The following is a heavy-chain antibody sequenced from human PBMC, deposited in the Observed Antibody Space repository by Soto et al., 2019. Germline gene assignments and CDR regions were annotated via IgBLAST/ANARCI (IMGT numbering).Heavy chain of an antibody. J-gene: IGHJ6*02. V-gene: IGHV2-26*01. Sequence: QVTLKASGPVLVKPTETLTLTCTVSGFSLSNASMCVGWIRQPPGTALEWLAHIFSNDEKSYSTSLGSRLTSSKDTSKSQVVLTMTNIDPVDTATYYCARIWGPYYYYGMDVWCQGTTVTASS. D-gene: IGHD7-27*01. CDR2: IFSNDEK. CDR1: GFSLSNASMC. CDR3: ARIWGPYYYYGMDV.